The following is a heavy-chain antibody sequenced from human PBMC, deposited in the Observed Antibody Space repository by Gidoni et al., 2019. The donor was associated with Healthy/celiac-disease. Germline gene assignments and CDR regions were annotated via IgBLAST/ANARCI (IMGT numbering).Heavy chain of an antibody. J-gene: IGHJ5*02. CDR2: IYTSGST. V-gene: IGHV4-61*02. CDR1: GGSISSGSYY. Sequence: QVQLQESGPGLVKPSQTLSLTCTVSGGSISSGSYYWSWIRQPAGKGLEWIGRIYTSGSTNYNPSLKSRVTISVDTSKNQFSLKLSSVTAADTAVYYCARGTRRDTGIAAAGTFWFDPWGQGTLVTVSS. CDR3: ARGTRRDTGIAAAGTFWFDP. D-gene: IGHD6-13*01.